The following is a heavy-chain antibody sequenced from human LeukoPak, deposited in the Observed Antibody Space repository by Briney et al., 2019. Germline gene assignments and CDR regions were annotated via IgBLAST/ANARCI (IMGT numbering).Heavy chain of an antibody. Sequence: PSQTLSLTCTVSGGSISSSSYYWGWIRQPPGKGLEWIGSIYYSGSTYYNPSLKSRVTISVDTSKNQFSLKLSSVTAADTAVYYCARRYSSGYYFVGAFDYWGQGTLVTVSS. CDR3: ARRYSSGYYFVGAFDY. D-gene: IGHD3-22*01. V-gene: IGHV4-39*01. CDR2: IYYSGST. CDR1: GGSISSSSYY. J-gene: IGHJ4*02.